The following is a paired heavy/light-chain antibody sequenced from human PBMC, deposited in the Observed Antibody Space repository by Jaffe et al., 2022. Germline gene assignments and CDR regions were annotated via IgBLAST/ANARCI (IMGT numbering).Heavy chain of an antibody. Sequence: EVQLVESGGGLVKPGGSLRLSCAASGFTFSNAWMSWVRQAPGKGLEWVGRIKSKTDGGTTDYAAPVKGRFTISRDDSKNTLYLQMNSLKTEDTAVYYCTTLTYYYGSGSYYNPGGGSFFYYYYMDVWGKGTTVTVSS. CDR2: IKSKTDGGTT. CDR3: TTLTYYYGSGSYYNPGGGSFFYYYYMDV. D-gene: IGHD3-10*01. V-gene: IGHV3-15*01. J-gene: IGHJ6*03. CDR1: GFTFSNAW.
Light chain of an antibody. CDR1: QGISSW. CDR3: QQANSFPPGYT. V-gene: IGKV1-12*01. CDR2: AAS. Sequence: DIQMTQSPSSVSASVGDRVTITCRASQGISSWLAWYQQKPGKAPKLLIYAASSLQSGVPSRFSGSGSGTDFTLTISSLQPEDFATYYCQQANSFPPGYTFGQGTKLEIK. J-gene: IGKJ2*01.